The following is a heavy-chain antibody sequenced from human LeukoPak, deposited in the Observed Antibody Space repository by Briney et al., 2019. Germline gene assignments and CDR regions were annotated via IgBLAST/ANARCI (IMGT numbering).Heavy chain of an antibody. CDR2: ISTFNGHT. CDR3: ARVDTVNYYYYMDV. Sequence: GASVKVSCKASGYTFSNHDMHWVRQAPGQGLEWMGWISTFNGHTNYAQSRQDRVTMTTDTATSTVYMELSSLTLDDTAVYYCARVDTVNYYYYMDVWGKGTPVTVSS. J-gene: IGHJ6*03. D-gene: IGHD4-17*01. CDR1: GYTFSNHD. V-gene: IGHV1-18*01.